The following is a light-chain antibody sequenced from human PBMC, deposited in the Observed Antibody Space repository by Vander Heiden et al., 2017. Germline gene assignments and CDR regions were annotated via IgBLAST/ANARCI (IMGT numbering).Light chain of an antibody. V-gene: IGKV3-11*01. Sequence: EIVLTQSPVTLSLSPGERATLSCRASQSVRDYLAWYQQKPGQAPRLLIYDASNRATGIPARFSGSGSGTDFTLTISSLEPEDFAVYYCQQRSNWPLISFGGGTKVEIQ. CDR1: QSVRDY. J-gene: IGKJ4*01. CDR3: QQRSNWPLIS. CDR2: DAS.